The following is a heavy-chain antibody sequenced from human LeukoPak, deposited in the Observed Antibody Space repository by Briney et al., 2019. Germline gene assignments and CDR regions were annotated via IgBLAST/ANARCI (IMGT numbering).Heavy chain of an antibody. Sequence: GGSLRLSCAASGFTFSNYEMNWVRQAPGKGLEWVSYISSSGCTIRNADSVKGRFTISRDNAKNSLYLQMNSLRAEDTAFYYCVSVTTVVEDHYYMDVWGKGTTVTVSS. D-gene: IGHD4-23*01. CDR2: ISSSGCTI. J-gene: IGHJ6*03. V-gene: IGHV3-48*03. CDR1: GFTFSNYE. CDR3: VSVTTVVEDHYYMDV.